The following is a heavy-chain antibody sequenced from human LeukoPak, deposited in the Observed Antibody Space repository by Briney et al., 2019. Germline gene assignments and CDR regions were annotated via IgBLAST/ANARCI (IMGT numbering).Heavy chain of an antibody. CDR1: GFTSSDYY. CDR3: TTAAGDYYDTSGYFFDY. V-gene: IGHV3-11*01. D-gene: IGHD3-22*01. Sequence: GGSLRLSCAASGFTSSDYYMSWIRQAPGKGLEWVSYISSSSSTMDYADSVKGRFTISRDNAKNSLYLQMNSLRAEDTAVYYCTTAAGDYYDTSGYFFDYWGQGTLVTVSS. CDR2: ISSSSSTM. J-gene: IGHJ4*02.